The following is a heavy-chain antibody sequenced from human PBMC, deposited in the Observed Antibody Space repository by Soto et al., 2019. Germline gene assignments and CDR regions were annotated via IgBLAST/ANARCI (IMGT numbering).Heavy chain of an antibody. CDR3: ARGTVYYYYGMDV. CDR2: IYPGDSDT. CDR1: GYSFTIYW. Sequence: PGESLKISCNGSGYSFTIYWIGWVRQMPGKGLEWMGIIYPGDSDTRYSPSFQGQVTISADKSISTAYLQWSSLKASDTAMYYCARGTVYYYYGMDVWGQGTTVTVSS. J-gene: IGHJ6*02. V-gene: IGHV5-51*01. D-gene: IGHD4-17*01.